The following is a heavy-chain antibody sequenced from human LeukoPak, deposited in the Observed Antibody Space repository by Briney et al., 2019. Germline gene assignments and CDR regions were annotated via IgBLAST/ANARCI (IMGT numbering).Heavy chain of an antibody. Sequence: PGGSLRLSCAASGFTFSTYWIHWVRQAPGQGLVWVSHINGDGSSTSYADSVKVRFAISRNNAKNTLYLQMNSLRAEDTAVYYCARTMTGAFFDYWGQGALVTVSS. CDR3: ARTMTGAFFDY. V-gene: IGHV3-74*01. CDR1: GFTFSTYW. CDR2: INGDGSST. D-gene: IGHD3-9*01. J-gene: IGHJ4*02.